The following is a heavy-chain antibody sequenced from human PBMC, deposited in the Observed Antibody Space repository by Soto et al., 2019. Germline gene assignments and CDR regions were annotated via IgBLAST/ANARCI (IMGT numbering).Heavy chain of an antibody. CDR3: ARSDYSNYNGFDY. Sequence: GASVKVSCNASGYTFTSYGVSWVRQAPGQGLEWMGWISAYNGNTNYAQNLQGRVTITTDTSTRTAYMELRSLRSDDTAVYYCARSDYSNYNGFDYWGQGTLVTVSS. D-gene: IGHD4-4*01. CDR2: ISAYNGNT. J-gene: IGHJ4*02. CDR1: GYTFTSYG. V-gene: IGHV1-18*04.